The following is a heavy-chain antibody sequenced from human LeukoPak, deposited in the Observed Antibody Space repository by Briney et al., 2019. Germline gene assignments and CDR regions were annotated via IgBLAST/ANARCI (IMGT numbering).Heavy chain of an antibody. CDR2: IFYSGST. J-gene: IGHJ4*02. D-gene: IGHD3-10*01. CDR3: ARIRGPSAYGSGKLIDY. Sequence: ASETLSLTCTVSGGSISTSSYYWGWVRQPPGKGLEWIGNIFYSGSTYYSPSLKSRVTISLDTSRNQFSLKLSSVTAADTAVYYCARIRGPSAYGSGKLIDYWGQGTLVTVSS. V-gene: IGHV4-39*01. CDR1: GGSISTSSYY.